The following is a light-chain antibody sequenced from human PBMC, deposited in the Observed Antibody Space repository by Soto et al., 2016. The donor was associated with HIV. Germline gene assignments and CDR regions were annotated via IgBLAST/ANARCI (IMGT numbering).Light chain of an antibody. CDR2: GKT. CDR3: NSRDSSGNHVL. J-gene: IGLJ2*01. V-gene: IGLV3-19*01. Sequence: SSELTQDPAVSVALEQTVRITCQGDSLRSYFASWYQQKPGQAPILVIYGKTNRPSGIPDRFSGSTSGNTASLTIAGAQAEDEADYYCNSRDSSGNHVLFGGGTKLTVL. CDR1: SLRSYF.